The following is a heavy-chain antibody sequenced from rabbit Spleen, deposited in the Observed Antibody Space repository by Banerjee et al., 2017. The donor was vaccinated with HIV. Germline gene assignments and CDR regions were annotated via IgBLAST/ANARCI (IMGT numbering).Heavy chain of an antibody. J-gene: IGHJ4*01. CDR3: ARDLVAVIGWNFNL. CDR1: GLSFSDRDV. CDR2: MNTATGKP. D-gene: IGHD1-1*01. Sequence: QEQLEESGGGLVKPGGSLTLTCKASGLSFSDRDVMCLVRQAPGKELEWIACMNTATGKPVYANWAKGRFAISKPSSTTVTLQMTSLTAADTATYVCARDLVAVIGWNFNLWGQGTLVTVS. V-gene: IGHV1S45*01.